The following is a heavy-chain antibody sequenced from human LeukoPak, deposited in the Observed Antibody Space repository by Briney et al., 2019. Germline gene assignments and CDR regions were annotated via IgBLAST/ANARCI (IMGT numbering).Heavy chain of an antibody. Sequence: GESLKISCKGSGYSFSSFWIGWVRQMPGKGLEWMGIIYPGDSDTRYSPSFQGQVTISADESISTAYLQWSSLKASDTAMYYCARHYAPPIRKGDAFDIWGQGTMVTVSS. CDR1: GYSFSSFW. V-gene: IGHV5-51*01. CDR2: IYPGDSDT. CDR3: ARHYAPPIRKGDAFDI. D-gene: IGHD2-2*02. J-gene: IGHJ3*02.